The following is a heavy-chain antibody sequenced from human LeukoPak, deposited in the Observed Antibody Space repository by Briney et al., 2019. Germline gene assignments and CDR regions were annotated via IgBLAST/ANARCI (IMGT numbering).Heavy chain of an antibody. CDR3: ARDAYYYDSSGSHTYYYYYGMDV. CDR1: GFTFSSYA. Sequence: GGSLRLSCAASGFTFSSYAMHWVRQAPGKGLEWVAVISYDGSNKYYADSVKGRFTISRDNSKNTLYLQMNSLRAEDTAVYYCARDAYYYDSSGSHTYYYYYGMDVWGQGTTVTVSS. D-gene: IGHD3-22*01. J-gene: IGHJ6*02. V-gene: IGHV3-30-3*01. CDR2: ISYDGSNK.